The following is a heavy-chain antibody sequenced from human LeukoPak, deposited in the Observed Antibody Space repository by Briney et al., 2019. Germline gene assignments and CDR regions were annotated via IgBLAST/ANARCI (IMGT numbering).Heavy chain of an antibody. CDR3: ARYDSHALNR. V-gene: IGHV3-7*01. D-gene: IGHD1-1*01. CDR1: EFTFSSYW. CDR2: IKQDGSAK. Sequence: GGSLRLSCAASEFTFSSYWMSWVRHAPRKGLEWVANIKQDGSAKYYVDSVKGRFTISRDNAKNSLYLQMNSLRAEDTAVYYCARYDSHALNRWGQGTLVTVSS. J-gene: IGHJ4*02.